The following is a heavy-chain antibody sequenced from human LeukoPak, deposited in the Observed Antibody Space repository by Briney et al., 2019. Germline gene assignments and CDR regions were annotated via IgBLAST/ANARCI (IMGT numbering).Heavy chain of an antibody. J-gene: IGHJ4*02. CDR1: GFTFSSYA. D-gene: IGHD2-21*02. Sequence: PGRSLRLSCAASGFTFSSYAMHWVRQAPGKGLEWVAVISYDGSNKYYADSVKGRFTISRDNSKNTLYLQMNSLRAEDTAVYYCAREGGDYPHFDYWGQGTLVTVSS. V-gene: IGHV3-30-3*01. CDR3: AREGGDYPHFDY. CDR2: ISYDGSNK.